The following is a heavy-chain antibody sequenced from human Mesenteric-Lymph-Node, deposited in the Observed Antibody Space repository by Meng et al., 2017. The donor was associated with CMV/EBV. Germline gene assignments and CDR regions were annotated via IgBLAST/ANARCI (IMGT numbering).Heavy chain of an antibody. V-gene: IGHV1-2*02. J-gene: IGHJ3*02. CDR3: ARGRGWILGGRAFDI. CDR1: GYTFTDYY. D-gene: IGHD3-16*01. Sequence: ASVKVSCKASGYTFTDYYMHLVRQAPGQGLEWMGWINPNSGDTNYAQKFQGRVTMTRDTSISTTYMDLSRLRIDDTAVYYCARGRGWILGGRAFDIWGQGTMVTVSS. CDR2: INPNSGDT.